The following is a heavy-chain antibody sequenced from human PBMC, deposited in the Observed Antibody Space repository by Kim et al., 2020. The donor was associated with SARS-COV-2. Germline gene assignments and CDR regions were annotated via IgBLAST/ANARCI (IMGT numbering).Heavy chain of an antibody. J-gene: IGHJ4*02. CDR2: INSGGGAT. Sequence: ASVKVSCKASGYTFTNYYIHWVRQAPGQGLEWMGIINSGGGATSYAQQFEGRVFMTRDTSTNTVHMELSSLMSDDTAVYFCARDLAYDFGLDFWGQGTLDTVSA. D-gene: IGHD3-16*01. CDR1: GYTFTNYY. CDR3: ARDLAYDFGLDF. V-gene: IGHV1-46*01.